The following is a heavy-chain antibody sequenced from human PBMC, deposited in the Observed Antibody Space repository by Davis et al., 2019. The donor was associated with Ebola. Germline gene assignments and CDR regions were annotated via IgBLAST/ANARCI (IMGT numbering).Heavy chain of an antibody. V-gene: IGHV1-46*01. CDR3: ARGGPVWSGYYLDY. Sequence: ASVKVSCKASGYTFTSYYMHWVRQAPGQGLEWMGIINPSGGSTNYAQKLQGRVTMTTDTSTSTAYMELRSLRSDDTAVYYCARGGPVWSGYYLDYWGQGTLVTVSS. D-gene: IGHD3-3*01. J-gene: IGHJ4*02. CDR2: INPSGGST. CDR1: GYTFTSYY.